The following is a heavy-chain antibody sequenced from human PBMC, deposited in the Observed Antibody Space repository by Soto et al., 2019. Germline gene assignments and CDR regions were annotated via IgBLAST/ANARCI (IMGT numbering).Heavy chain of an antibody. Sequence: GGSLRLSCAASGFPFSFYSMNWVRQAPGKGLEWILYITSTSSAINYADSVRGRFTISRDNAMRSLFLHMNSLRDEDTAVYYCARDGKGAAYTHGPYYFDYWGQGALVTVSS. CDR1: GFPFSFYS. D-gene: IGHD1-1*01. CDR3: ARDGKGAAYTHGPYYFDY. CDR2: ITSTSSAI. V-gene: IGHV3-48*02. J-gene: IGHJ4*02.